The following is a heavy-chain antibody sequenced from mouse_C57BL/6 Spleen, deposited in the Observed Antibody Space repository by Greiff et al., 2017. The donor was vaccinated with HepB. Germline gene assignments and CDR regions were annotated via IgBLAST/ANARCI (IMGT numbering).Heavy chain of an antibody. CDR3: ASGGYYYAMDY. CDR2: IYPGSGNT. V-gene: IGHV1-66*01. D-gene: IGHD2-2*01. Sequence: VKLMESGPELVKPGASVKISCKASGYSFTSYYIHWVKQRPGQGLEWIGWIYPGSGNTKYNEKFKGKATLTADTSSSTAYMQLSSLTSEDSAVYYCASGGYYYAMDYWGQGTSVTVSS. J-gene: IGHJ4*01. CDR1: GYSFTSYY.